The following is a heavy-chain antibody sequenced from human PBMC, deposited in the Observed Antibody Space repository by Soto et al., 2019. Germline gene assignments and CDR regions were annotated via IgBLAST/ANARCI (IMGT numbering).Heavy chain of an antibody. CDR3: AGYNWNYYFDP. J-gene: IGHJ5*02. V-gene: IGHV4-34*01. CDR1: GGSFSGYY. CDR2: INHSGST. D-gene: IGHD1-7*01. Sequence: PSETLSLTCAVYGGSFSGYYWSWIRQPPGKGLEWIGEINHSGSTNYNPSLKSRVTISIDTSKSQFSLNLNSMTAADTAVYYCAGYNWNYYFDPWGQGTLVTSPQ.